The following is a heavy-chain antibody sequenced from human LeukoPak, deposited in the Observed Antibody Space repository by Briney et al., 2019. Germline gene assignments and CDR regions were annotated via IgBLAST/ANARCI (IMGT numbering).Heavy chain of an antibody. V-gene: IGHV3-53*01. CDR2: IYSDGTT. Sequence: GGSLRLSCAASGFTVFSNYMSWVRQAPGKGLEGVSAIYSDGTTYYADSVQGRFTISRDNSKNTVYLQMKSLRAEDTAVYFCARERSYYYYYMDVWGKGTTVTVSS. CDR1: GFTVFSNY. J-gene: IGHJ6*03. D-gene: IGHD3-10*01. CDR3: ARERSYYYYYMDV.